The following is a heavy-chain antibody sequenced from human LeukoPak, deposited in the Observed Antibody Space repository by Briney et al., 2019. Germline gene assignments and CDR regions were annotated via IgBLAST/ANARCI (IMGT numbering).Heavy chain of an antibody. CDR2: INHSGST. CDR3: ASLSDYYMDV. Sequence: SETLSLTCAVYGEPFSGYYCSWIRQPPGKGPGWIGEINHSGSTNYNPSLKSRVTISVDTSKNQFSLKLSSVTAADTAVYYCASLSDYYMDVWGKGTTVTVSS. V-gene: IGHV4-34*01. CDR1: GEPFSGYY. J-gene: IGHJ6*03.